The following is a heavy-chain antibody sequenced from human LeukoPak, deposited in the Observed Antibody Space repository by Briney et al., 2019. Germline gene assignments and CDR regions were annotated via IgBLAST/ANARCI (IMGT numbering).Heavy chain of an antibody. CDR1: GGSFSGYY. J-gene: IGHJ4*02. CDR2: INHSGST. CDR3: AREMATRLAFDY. V-gene: IGHV4-34*01. Sequence: SETLSLTCAVYGGSFSGYYWSWIRQPPGKGLEWIGEINHSGSTNYNPSLKSRVTISVDTSKNQFSLKLSSVTAADTAVYYCAREMATRLAFDYWGQGTLVTVSS. D-gene: IGHD5-24*01.